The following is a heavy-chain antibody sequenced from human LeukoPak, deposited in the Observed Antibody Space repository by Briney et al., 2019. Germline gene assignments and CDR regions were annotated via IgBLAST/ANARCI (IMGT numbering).Heavy chain of an antibody. Sequence: TGGSLRLCCAASGFTFSSYAMSWVRQASGEGLEWVSAISGSGGSTYYADSVKGRFTISRDNSKNTLYLQMNSLRAEDTAVYYCAKGPTSFYYDFWSGYQNWGQGTLVTVSS. CDR2: ISGSGGST. D-gene: IGHD3-3*01. CDR3: AKGPTSFYYDFWSGYQN. CDR1: GFTFSSYA. V-gene: IGHV3-23*01. J-gene: IGHJ4*02.